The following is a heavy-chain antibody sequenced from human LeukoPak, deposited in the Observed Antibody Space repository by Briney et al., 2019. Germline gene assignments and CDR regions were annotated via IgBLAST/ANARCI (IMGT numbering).Heavy chain of an antibody. J-gene: IGHJ4*02. Sequence: SETLSLTCTVSGGSISSYHWSWIRQPPGKGLEWIGYIYYSGSTNYNPSLKSRVTISVDTSKNQFSLKLSSVTAADTAVYYCARGLYYYGSGSYFDYWGQGTLVTVSS. D-gene: IGHD3-10*01. CDR2: IYYSGST. CDR3: ARGLYYYGSGSYFDY. CDR1: GGSISSYH. V-gene: IGHV4-59*01.